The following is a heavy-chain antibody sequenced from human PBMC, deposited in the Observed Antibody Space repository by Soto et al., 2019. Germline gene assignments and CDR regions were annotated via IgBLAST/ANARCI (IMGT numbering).Heavy chain of an antibody. CDR3: ARDGPPTTTGVGPSYTMDV. CDR2: INPSGGRI. D-gene: IGHD1-1*01. CDR1: GYTFTNYQ. V-gene: IGHV1-46*01. Sequence: QMQLVQSGAEVKPPGASVKVFCKASGYTFTNYQIHWVRQAPGQGLEWMGIINPSGGRITYAQTFQGRVLRTRDTSTSTLYMELRSLRSEDTAVYYCARDGPPTTTGVGPSYTMDVWGQGTTVTVS. J-gene: IGHJ6*02.